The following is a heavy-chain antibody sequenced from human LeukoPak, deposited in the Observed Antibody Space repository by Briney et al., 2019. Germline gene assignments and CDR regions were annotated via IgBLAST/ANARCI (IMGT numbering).Heavy chain of an antibody. CDR2: IYYSGST. V-gene: IGHV4-59*12. CDR3: AREPRGSGHDAFDI. CDR1: GGSISSYY. J-gene: IGHJ3*02. D-gene: IGHD3-10*01. Sequence: SETLSLTCTVSGGSISSYYWSWIRQPPGKGLEWIGYIYYSGSTYYNPSLKSRVTISVDRSKNQFSLKLSSVTAADTAVYYCAREPRGSGHDAFDIWGQGTMVTVSS.